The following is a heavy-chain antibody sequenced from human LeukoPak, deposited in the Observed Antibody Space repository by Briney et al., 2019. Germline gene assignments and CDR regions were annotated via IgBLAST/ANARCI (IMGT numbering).Heavy chain of an antibody. J-gene: IGHJ4*02. D-gene: IGHD6-19*01. CDR1: GGSISSDY. V-gene: IGHV4-59*01. CDR2: VSHSGGT. Sequence: SETLSLTCTVSGGSISSDYWSWIRQPPGKGLEWIAYVSHSGGTDFNPSLKSRVTISVDTSKNQFSLKLNSVAAADTALYYCARGGWYLDYWGQGTLVTVSS. CDR3: ARGGWYLDY.